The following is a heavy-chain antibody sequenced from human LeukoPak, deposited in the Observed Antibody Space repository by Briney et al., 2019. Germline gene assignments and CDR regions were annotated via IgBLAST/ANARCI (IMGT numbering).Heavy chain of an antibody. Sequence: ASVKVSCKAFGYSLTNYYVHWVRQAPGQGLEWMGWMNPDSGNTGYAQKFQGRVTMTRNTSISTAYMELSSLRSEDTAVYYCARGSYYDSSGYYYDFDYWGQGTLVTVSS. V-gene: IGHV1-8*02. J-gene: IGHJ4*02. CDR3: ARGSYYDSSGYYYDFDY. CDR1: GYSLTNYY. CDR2: MNPDSGNT. D-gene: IGHD3-22*01.